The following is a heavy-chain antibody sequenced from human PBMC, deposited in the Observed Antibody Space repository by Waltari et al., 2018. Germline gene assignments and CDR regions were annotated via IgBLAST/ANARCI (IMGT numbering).Heavy chain of an antibody. V-gene: IGHV4-59*11. CDR1: GGSIRSHY. Sequence: QVQLQESGPGLVKPSEPLSLTCTVSGGSIRSHYWSWIRQPPGKGLEWIGYIYYSGSTNYNPSLKSRVTISVDTSKNQFSLKLSSVTAADTAVYYCARGSGIAVAGTYDYWGQGTLVTVSS. CDR3: ARGSGIAVAGTYDY. CDR2: IYYSGST. J-gene: IGHJ4*02. D-gene: IGHD6-19*01.